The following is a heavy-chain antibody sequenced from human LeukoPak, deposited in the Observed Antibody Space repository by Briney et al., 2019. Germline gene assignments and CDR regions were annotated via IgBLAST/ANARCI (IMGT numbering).Heavy chain of an antibody. V-gene: IGHV1-46*01. CDR1: GYTFTSYY. CDR2: INPSGGST. Sequence: ASVKVSCKASGYTFTSYYIHWVRQAPGQGLEWMGIINPSGGSTNYAQKFQGRVTMTRDTSTSTVYMELSSLRAEDTAVYYCAKDRSGYDYYGQLYFDYWGQGALVTVSS. J-gene: IGHJ4*02. CDR3: AKDRSGYDYYGQLYFDY. D-gene: IGHD5-12*01.